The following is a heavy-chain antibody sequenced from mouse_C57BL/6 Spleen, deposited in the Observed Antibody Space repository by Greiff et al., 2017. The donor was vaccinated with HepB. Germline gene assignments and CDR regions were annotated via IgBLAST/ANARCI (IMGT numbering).Heavy chain of an antibody. CDR2: IRSKSSNYAT. CDR1: GFTFNTYA. V-gene: IGHV10-3*01. CDR3: VRERERSNYFYAMDY. Sequence: EVQLVESGGGLVQPKGSLKLSCAASGFTFNTYAMHWVRQAPGKGLEWVARIRSKSSNYATYYADSVKDRFTISRDDSQSMLYLQMNNLKTEDTAMYYCVRERERSNYFYAMDYWGQGTSVTVSS. J-gene: IGHJ4*01. D-gene: IGHD2-5*01.